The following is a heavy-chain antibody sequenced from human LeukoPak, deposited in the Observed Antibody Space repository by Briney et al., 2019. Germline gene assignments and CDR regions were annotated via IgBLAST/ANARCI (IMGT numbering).Heavy chain of an antibody. CDR3: ARLDHANAGTLLWFGERLDY. J-gene: IGHJ4*02. Sequence: GASVKVSCKASGYTFTGYYMHWVRQAPGQGLEWMGWINPNSGGTNYAQKFQGRVTMTRDTSISTAYMELSRLRSDDTAVYYCARLDHANAGTLLWFGERLDYWGQGTLVTVSS. V-gene: IGHV1-2*02. CDR1: GYTFTGYY. CDR2: INPNSGGT. D-gene: IGHD3-10*01.